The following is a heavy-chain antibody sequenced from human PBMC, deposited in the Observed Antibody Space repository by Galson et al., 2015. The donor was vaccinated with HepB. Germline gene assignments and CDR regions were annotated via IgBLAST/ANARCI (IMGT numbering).Heavy chain of an antibody. CDR3: AKDSLTTVVREGGFDY. D-gene: IGHD4-23*01. CDR2: ISGSGGST. V-gene: IGHV3-23*01. Sequence: SLRLSCAASGFTFSSYAMSWVRQAPGKGLEWVSAISGSGGSTYYADSVKGRFTISRDNSKNTLYLQMNSLRAEDTAVYYCAKDSLTTVVREGGFDYWGQGTLVTVSS. J-gene: IGHJ4*02. CDR1: GFTFSSYA.